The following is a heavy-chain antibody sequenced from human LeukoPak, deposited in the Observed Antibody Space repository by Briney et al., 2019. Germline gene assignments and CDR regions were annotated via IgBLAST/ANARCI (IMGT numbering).Heavy chain of an antibody. D-gene: IGHD3-10*01. CDR3: SKDLTSDFGGDLDP. J-gene: IGHJ5*02. Sequence: GESLGLSCAASGFTFSSYGMNWVRQAPGKGLEWVAFIRFDGRDKYYADSVKGRFTISRDNSKSTLDLQMNSLRVEDAAVYYCSKDLTSDFGGDLDPWGQGTLVTVSS. V-gene: IGHV3-30*02. CDR1: GFTFSSYG. CDR2: IRFDGRDK.